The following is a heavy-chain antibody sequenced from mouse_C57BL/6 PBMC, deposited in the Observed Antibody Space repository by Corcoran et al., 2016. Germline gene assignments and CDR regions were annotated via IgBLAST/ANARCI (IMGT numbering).Heavy chain of an antibody. Sequence: DVQLQESGPGLVKPSQSLSLTCSVTGYSITSGYYWNWIRQFPGNKLEWMGYISYDGSNNYNPSLKNRISITRDTSKNQFFLKLNSVTTEDTATYYWAREGGSSGPGAYGGQGTLVTVSA. CDR3: AREGGSSGPGAY. CDR2: ISYDGSN. D-gene: IGHD3-2*02. V-gene: IGHV3-6*01. J-gene: IGHJ3*01. CDR1: GYSITSGYY.